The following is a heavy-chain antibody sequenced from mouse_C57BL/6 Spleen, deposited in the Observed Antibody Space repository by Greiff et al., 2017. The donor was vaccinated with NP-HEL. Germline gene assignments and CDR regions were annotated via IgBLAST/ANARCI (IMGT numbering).Heavy chain of an antibody. V-gene: IGHV1-80*01. CDR2: IYPGDGDT. D-gene: IGHD2-4*01. CDR3: AREIYYDYDGFDY. J-gene: IGHJ2*01. CDR1: GYAFSSYW. Sequence: QVQLQQSGAELVKPGASVKISCKASGYAFSSYWMNWVKQRPGKGLEWIGQIYPGDGDTNYNGKFKGKATLTADKSSSTAYMQLSSLTSEDSAFYFCAREIYYDYDGFDYWGQGTTLTVSS.